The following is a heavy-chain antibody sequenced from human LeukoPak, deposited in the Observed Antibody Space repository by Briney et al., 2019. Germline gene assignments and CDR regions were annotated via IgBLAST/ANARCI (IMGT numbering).Heavy chain of an antibody. J-gene: IGHJ4*02. D-gene: IGHD3-10*01. Sequence: TLSLTCTVSGGSISSGGYYWSWIRQHPGKGLEWIGYIYYSGSTYYNPSLKSRVTISVDTSKNQFSLKLSSVTAADTAVYYCARVNYYGSGSYQYYFDYWGQGTLVTVSS. CDR2: IYYSGST. CDR1: GGSISSGGYY. V-gene: IGHV4-31*03. CDR3: ARVNYYGSGSYQYYFDY.